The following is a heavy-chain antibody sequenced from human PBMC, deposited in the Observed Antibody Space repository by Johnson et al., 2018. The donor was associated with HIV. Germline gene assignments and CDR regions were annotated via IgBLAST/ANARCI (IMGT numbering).Heavy chain of an antibody. CDR1: GFTFSSYG. V-gene: IGHV3-30*19. CDR3: ARDALSSMIIVVPLFDI. D-gene: IGHD3-22*01. Sequence: QVQLVESGGGVVQPGRSLRLSCAASGFTFSSYGMHWVRQAPGKGLEWVAVISYDGSNKYYADSVQGRFPISRDNAKNSLYLQMNGLRAEDTAVYYCARDALSSMIIVVPLFDIWGQGTVVTVSS. CDR2: ISYDGSNK. J-gene: IGHJ3*02.